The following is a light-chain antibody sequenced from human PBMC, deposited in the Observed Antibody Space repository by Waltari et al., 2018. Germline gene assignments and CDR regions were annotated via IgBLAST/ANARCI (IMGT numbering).Light chain of an antibody. CDR1: SSDVGGYNY. CDR2: EVS. J-gene: IGLJ3*02. V-gene: IGLV2-14*01. Sequence: QSALTQPASVSGSPGQSITISCTGTSSDVGGYNYVSWYQQHPGKAPKLMIYEVSNRPSGVSNRFSGSKSGTTASLTIAGIQAEDEADYYCSSYTSSSTLVFGGGTKLTVL. CDR3: SSYTSSSTLV.